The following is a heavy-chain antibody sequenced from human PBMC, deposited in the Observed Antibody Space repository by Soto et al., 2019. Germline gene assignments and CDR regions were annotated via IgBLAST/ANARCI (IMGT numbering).Heavy chain of an antibody. CDR2: ISSRGTYV. Sequence: EVQLVESGGGLVKPGGSLRISCAASGFSFSTFSMDWVRHAPGQELEWVSSISSRGTYVYYADSVKGRFTISKDNANNVLFLQMNSLRAEDTAVYYCARQVPYSSHRMDVWGQGTTVTVSS. J-gene: IGHJ6*02. V-gene: IGHV3-21*06. D-gene: IGHD3-22*01. CDR1: GFSFSTFS. CDR3: ARQVPYSSHRMDV.